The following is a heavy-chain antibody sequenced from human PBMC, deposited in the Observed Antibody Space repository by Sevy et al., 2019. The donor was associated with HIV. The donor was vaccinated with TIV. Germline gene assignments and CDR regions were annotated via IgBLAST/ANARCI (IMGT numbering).Heavy chain of an antibody. Sequence: GGSLRLSCTSSGFTFGDYAMSWFRQAPGKGLEWVAFIRRNSHEPYGGTAEYAASVIGRFTISRDDSKRSAYLQMNSLKTEDTAVYYCTRALATADTPGYYFDYWGQGILVTVSS. J-gene: IGHJ4*02. CDR2: IRRNSHEPYGGTA. V-gene: IGHV3-49*03. CDR1: GFTFGDYA. CDR3: TRALATADTPGYYFDY. D-gene: IGHD2-15*01.